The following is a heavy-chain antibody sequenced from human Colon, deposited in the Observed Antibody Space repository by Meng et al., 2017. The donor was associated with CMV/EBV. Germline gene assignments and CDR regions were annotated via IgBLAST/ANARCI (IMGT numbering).Heavy chain of an antibody. J-gene: IGHJ4*02. CDR3: RRGSGVADD. CDR1: GVTFDGCG. D-gene: IGHD2-15*01. CDR2: IERDETKS. V-gene: IGHV3-74*01. Sequence: EVQLVESGGGLVQPGGSLRLTCAASGVTFDGCGMHWVRQIPGMGPVCASRIERDETKSNNASSVEGRTTNSRNNAKNMLYLQMNNLRVEDTAVYDGRRGSGVADDWGQGTLVTVSS.